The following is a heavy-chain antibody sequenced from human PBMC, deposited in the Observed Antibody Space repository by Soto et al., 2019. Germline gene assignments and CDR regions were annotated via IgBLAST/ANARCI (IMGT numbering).Heavy chain of an antibody. J-gene: IGHJ6*02. D-gene: IGHD4-17*01. CDR1: GFTFSRYS. CDR2: ISSSSSYI. V-gene: IGHV3-21*01. CDR3: ARDRDYGDYYYYSMDV. Sequence: PGGSLRLSCAASGFTFSRYSMNWVRQAPGKGLEWVSSISSSSSYIYYADSVKGRFTISRDNAKNSLYLQMNSLRAEDTAVYYCARDRDYGDYYYYSMDVWGQGTTVTVSS.